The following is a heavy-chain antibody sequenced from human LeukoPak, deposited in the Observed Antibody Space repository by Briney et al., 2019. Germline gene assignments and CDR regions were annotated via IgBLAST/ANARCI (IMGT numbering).Heavy chain of an antibody. Sequence: GGSLRLSCAASGFTFSSYAMSWVRQAPGKGLEWVSAISGSGGSTYYADSVKGRFTISRDNAKNSLYLQMNSLRVEDTAVYYCATLVATTQFDYWGQGTLVTVSS. J-gene: IGHJ4*02. D-gene: IGHD5-12*01. CDR3: ATLVATTQFDY. CDR2: ISGSGGST. CDR1: GFTFSSYA. V-gene: IGHV3-23*01.